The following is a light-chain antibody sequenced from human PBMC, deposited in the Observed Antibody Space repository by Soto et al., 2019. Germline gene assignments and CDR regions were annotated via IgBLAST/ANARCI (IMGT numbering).Light chain of an antibody. CDR3: QQYNSYSGT. J-gene: IGKJ1*01. CDR1: QSISSW. CDR2: DAS. Sequence: QRTQYHPKLSASVGTIVTTTCRASQSISSWLAWYQQKPGKAPKLLIYDASSLESGVPSRFSGSGSGTEFTLTISSLHPDDFATYYCQQYNSYSGTYGQGTKVDIK. V-gene: IGKV1-5*01.